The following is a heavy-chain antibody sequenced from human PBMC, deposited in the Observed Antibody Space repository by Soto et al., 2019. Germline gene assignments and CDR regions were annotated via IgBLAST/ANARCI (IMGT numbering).Heavy chain of an antibody. CDR3: AKSELNVLETLVVTAAFDI. J-gene: IGHJ3*02. CDR2: ISGSGGST. D-gene: IGHD2-21*02. Sequence: GGSLRLSCAASGFTFSSYAMSWVRQAPGKGLEWVSAISGSGGSTYYADSVKGRFTISRDNSKNTLYLQMNSLRAEDTAVYYCAKSELNVLETLVVTAAFDIWGQGTMVTVSS. V-gene: IGHV3-23*01. CDR1: GFTFSSYA.